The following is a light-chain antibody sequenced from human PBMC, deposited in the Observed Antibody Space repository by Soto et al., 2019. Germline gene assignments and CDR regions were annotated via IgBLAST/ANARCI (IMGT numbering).Light chain of an antibody. CDR2: EVS. CDR3: ISYTSSSTLVV. CDR1: SSDVGGYNY. V-gene: IGLV2-14*01. J-gene: IGLJ1*01. Sequence: QSALTQPASVSGSPGQSITISCTGTSSDVGGYNYVSWYQQHPGKAPKLIIYEVSNRPSGVSNRFSGSKSGNTASLTISGLQAEDEADYYCISYTSSSTLVVFGTGTKVTVL.